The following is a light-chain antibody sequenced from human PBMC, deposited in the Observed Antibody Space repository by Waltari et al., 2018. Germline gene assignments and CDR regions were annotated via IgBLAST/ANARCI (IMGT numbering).Light chain of an antibody. CDR2: EVS. J-gene: IGLJ3*02. V-gene: IGLV2-8*01. CDR1: SSDVGAYHY. CDR3: SAYTGTSWV. Sequence: QSALTQPPSASGSPGQSVTISCTGTSSDVGAYHYVSWYQQHPGKAPKLMIFEVSDRPSGVPDRFSGSKSGNTASLTVSGLQADDEGDYYCSAYTGTSWVFGGGTKLTVL.